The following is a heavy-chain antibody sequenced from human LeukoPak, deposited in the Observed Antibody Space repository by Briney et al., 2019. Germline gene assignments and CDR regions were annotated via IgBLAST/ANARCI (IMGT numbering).Heavy chain of an antibody. J-gene: IGHJ4*02. CDR3: AKAEGYCGGDCYPSFDY. V-gene: IGHV3-23*01. CDR1: GFTFSSYG. D-gene: IGHD2-21*02. Sequence: PGGSLRLSCAASGFTFSSYGMHWVRQAPGKGLEWVSAISGSGGSTYYADSVKGRFTISRDNSKNTLYLRMNSLRAEDTAVYYCAKAEGYCGGDCYPSFDYWGQGTLVTVSS. CDR2: ISGSGGST.